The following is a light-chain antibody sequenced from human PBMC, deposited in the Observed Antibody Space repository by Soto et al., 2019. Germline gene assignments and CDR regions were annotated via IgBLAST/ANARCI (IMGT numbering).Light chain of an antibody. CDR2: KES. Sequence: DIQMTQSPSTLSTSVGDRVTITCRASQSSSSWLAWCQQKAGKAHKLLIYKESSLESGVPSRFSGSGSGTEFSLMISRLQPDYFSTYYCQRYNSYFSFGGGTKLEI. CDR1: QSSSSW. J-gene: IGKJ4*01. CDR3: QRYNSYFS. V-gene: IGKV1-5*03.